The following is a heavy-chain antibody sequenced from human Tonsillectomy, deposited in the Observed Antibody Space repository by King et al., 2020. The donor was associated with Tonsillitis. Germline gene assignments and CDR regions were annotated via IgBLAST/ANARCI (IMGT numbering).Heavy chain of an antibody. CDR1: GFSLTTSGVG. CDR2: IYWCDDK. Sequence: ITLKESGPTLVKPAQTLTLTCTFSGFSLTTSGVGVGWISQPPGKALEWRALIYWCDDKHYIPSLTSRLTITKDTSKNQVVLTMTNMDTVDTATYYCAHFYGGDSWFAYWGQGTVVTVSS. V-gene: IGHV2-5*01. J-gene: IGHJ4*02. D-gene: IGHD4-23*01. CDR3: AHFYGGDSWFAY.